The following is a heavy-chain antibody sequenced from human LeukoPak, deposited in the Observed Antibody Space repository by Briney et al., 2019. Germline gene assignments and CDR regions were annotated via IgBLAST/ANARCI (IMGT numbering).Heavy chain of an antibody. CDR2: ISGSGGST. CDR1: GFTFSSYA. V-gene: IGHV3-23*01. D-gene: IGHD5-18*01. J-gene: IGHJ4*02. Sequence: GGSLRLSCATSGFTFSSYAMSWVRQAPGKGPEWVSAISGSGGSTYYADSVKGRFTIPRDNSKNTLYLQMNSLRAEDTAVYYCASYPGGYSYGYLVYWGQGTLVTVSS. CDR3: ASYPGGYSYGYLVY.